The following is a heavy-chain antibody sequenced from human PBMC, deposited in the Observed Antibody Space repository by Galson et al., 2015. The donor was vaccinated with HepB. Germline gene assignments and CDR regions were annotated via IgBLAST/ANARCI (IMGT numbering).Heavy chain of an antibody. Sequence: SVKVSCKASGYIFSSYSITWVRQAPGRGLEWLGWVNPYTHNTKYAQKVQDRVTLTTDRSTNTAYMELRSLTSGDTAIYYCAREALVVVVGAYENNGFDPWGQGTLVTVSS. J-gene: IGHJ5*02. D-gene: IGHD2-15*01. CDR2: VNPYTHNT. CDR3: AREALVVVVGAYENNGFDP. CDR1: GYIFSSYS. V-gene: IGHV1-18*01.